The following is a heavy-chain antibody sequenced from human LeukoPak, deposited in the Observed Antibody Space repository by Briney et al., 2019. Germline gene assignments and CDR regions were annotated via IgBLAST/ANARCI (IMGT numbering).Heavy chain of an antibody. Sequence: PSETLSLTCTVSCGSISSYYWSWIRQPPGKGLEWIGYIYYSGSTNYNPSLKSRVTISVDTSKNQFSLKLSSVTAADTAVYYCARLGMAASFDYWGQGTMVTVSS. CDR3: ARLGMAASFDY. D-gene: IGHD5-24*01. J-gene: IGHJ4*02. V-gene: IGHV4-59*01. CDR2: IYYSGST. CDR1: CGSISSYY.